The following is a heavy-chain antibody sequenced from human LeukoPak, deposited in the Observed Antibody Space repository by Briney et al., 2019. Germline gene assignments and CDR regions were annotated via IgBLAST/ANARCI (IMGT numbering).Heavy chain of an antibody. CDR1: GFTLSSYA. V-gene: IGHV3-23*01. Sequence: GGSLRLSCAASGFTLSSYAMSWVRQAPGKGLEWVSSISGSNDNTYYADSVKDRFTISRDNSKNTLSLQMNSLRAEDTAVYYCAKGRGTTVTSAANYWGQGTLVTVSS. CDR3: AKGRGTTVTSAANY. D-gene: IGHD4-17*01. J-gene: IGHJ4*02. CDR2: ISGSNDNT.